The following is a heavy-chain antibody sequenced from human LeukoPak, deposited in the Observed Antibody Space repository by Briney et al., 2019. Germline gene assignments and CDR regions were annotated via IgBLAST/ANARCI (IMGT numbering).Heavy chain of an antibody. D-gene: IGHD3-16*02. CDR2: ISSSSNYI. J-gene: IGHJ3*01. CDR3: ARDMELST. Sequence: GGSLRLSCAASGFTFSSYTMNWVRQAPGKGLEWVSSISSSSNYIHYADSLKGRFTISRDNANNSLYLQMNSLRAEDTAIYYCARDMELSTWGTGTMVSVSS. V-gene: IGHV3-21*04. CDR1: GFTFSSYT.